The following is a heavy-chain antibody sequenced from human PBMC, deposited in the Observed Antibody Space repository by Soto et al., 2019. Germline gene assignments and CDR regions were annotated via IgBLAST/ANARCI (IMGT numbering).Heavy chain of an antibody. J-gene: IGHJ5*02. Sequence: PSETRSFTCTVSGGSVSSTSYYWFWIRQPPGVGLEWIGYIYDSGSTDYNPSLKSRVSISRDTSKNQFSLKLNSVTAADTAGYYCATNPGGGSWGYWFDPWGQGTLVTV. D-gene: IGHD2-15*01. CDR3: ATNPGGGSWGYWFDP. CDR2: IYDSGST. V-gene: IGHV4-61*01. CDR1: GGSVSSTSYY.